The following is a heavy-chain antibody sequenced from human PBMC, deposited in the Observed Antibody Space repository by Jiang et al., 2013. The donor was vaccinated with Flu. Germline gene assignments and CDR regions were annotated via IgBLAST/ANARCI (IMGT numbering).Heavy chain of an antibody. CDR2: IDPRDSYT. J-gene: IGHJ6*02. CDR1: GYKFTGIL. D-gene: IGHD6-25*01. CDR3: AFGQRSYYFYGVDV. Sequence: CKASGYKFTGILASTGCARCPGKAWSGLGRIDPRDSYTNYSPSFQGHVTISADRSTNTAYLQWSNLAASDSGTYYCAFGQRSYYFYGVDVWGQGTTVTVSS. V-gene: IGHV5-10-1*01.